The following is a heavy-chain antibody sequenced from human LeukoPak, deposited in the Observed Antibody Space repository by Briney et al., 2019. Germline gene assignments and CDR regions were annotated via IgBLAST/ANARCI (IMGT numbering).Heavy chain of an antibody. CDR3: AKGPYSSSSDNWFDP. V-gene: IGHV3-23*01. CDR2: ISGNGGRT. Sequence: GGSLRLSCAASGFTFSSYAMSWVRQAPGKGLEWVSVISGNGGRTYYADSVKGRFTISRDNSKNTLYLQMNSLRAEDTAVYYWAKGPYSSSSDNWFDPWGQGTLVTVSS. D-gene: IGHD6-6*01. J-gene: IGHJ5*02. CDR1: GFTFSSYA.